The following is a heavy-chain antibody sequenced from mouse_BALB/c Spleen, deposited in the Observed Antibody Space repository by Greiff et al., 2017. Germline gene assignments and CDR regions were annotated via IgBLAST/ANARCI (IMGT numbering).Heavy chain of an antibody. CDR1: GFTFSSYT. D-gene: IGHD1-1*01. CDR2: ISNGGGST. V-gene: IGHV5-12-2*01. Sequence: EVHLVESGGGLVQPGGSLKLSCAASGFTFSSYTMSWVRQTPEKRLEWVAYISNGGGSTYYPDTVKGRFTISRDNAKNTLYLQMSSLKSEDTAMYYCSRHLDYYGGGFFAYWGQGTLVTVSA. J-gene: IGHJ3*01. CDR3: SRHLDYYGGGFFAY.